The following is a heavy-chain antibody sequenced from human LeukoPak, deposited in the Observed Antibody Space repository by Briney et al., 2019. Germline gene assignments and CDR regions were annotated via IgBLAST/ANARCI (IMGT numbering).Heavy chain of an antibody. CDR1: GGSINSRSDY. J-gene: IGHJ4*02. D-gene: IGHD3-3*01. CDR2: VHLDGRT. V-gene: IGHV4-39*07. CDR3: AREGGFYRPLDY. Sequence: SETLSLTCTVSGGSINSRSDYWGWIRQPPGKGLEWIGEVHLDGRTNYNPSLKSRLIMSVDLPENHISLKLTSVTAADTAVYYCAREGGFYRPLDYSGQGTLVTVSS.